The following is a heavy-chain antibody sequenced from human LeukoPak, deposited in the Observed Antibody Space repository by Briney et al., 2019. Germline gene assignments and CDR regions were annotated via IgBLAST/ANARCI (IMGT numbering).Heavy chain of an antibody. CDR3: AREGKWELLGPDAFDI. V-gene: IGHV4-4*02. Sequence: PSETLSLTCAVSGGSISSSNWWSWVRQPPGKGLEWIGEIYHSGSTYYNPSLKSRVTISVDTSKNQFSLKLSSVTAADTAVYYCAREGKWELLGPDAFDIWGQGTMVTVSS. CDR1: GGSISSSNW. D-gene: IGHD1-26*01. J-gene: IGHJ3*02. CDR2: IYHSGST.